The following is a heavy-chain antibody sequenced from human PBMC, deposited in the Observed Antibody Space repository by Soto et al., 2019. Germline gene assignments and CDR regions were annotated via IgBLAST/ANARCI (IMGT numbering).Heavy chain of an antibody. D-gene: IGHD6-6*01. CDR1: GFTFSSYG. J-gene: IGHJ6*02. CDR2: IWYDGSNK. CDR3: ARSSGYYYYGMDV. Sequence: GGSLRLSCAASGFTFSSYGMHWVRQAPGKGLEWVAVIWYDGSNKYYADSVKGRFTISRDNSKNTLYLQMNSLRAEDTAVYYCARSSGYYYYGMDVWGQGTTVTAP. V-gene: IGHV3-33*01.